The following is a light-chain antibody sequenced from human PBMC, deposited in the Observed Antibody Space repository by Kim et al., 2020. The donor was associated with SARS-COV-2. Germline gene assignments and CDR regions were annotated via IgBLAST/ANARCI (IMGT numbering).Light chain of an antibody. J-gene: IGLJ3*02. CDR1: SSVVGGYNY. V-gene: IGLV2-14*03. CDR3: SSYTSSSPWV. CDR2: DVS. Sequence: GPSITISCTGTSSVVGGYNYASCNQHHPGKATKLMIYDVSNRPSGASNRFSGSKSGNAASLTISGLQAEDEADYYSSSYTSSSPWVFGGGTQLTVL.